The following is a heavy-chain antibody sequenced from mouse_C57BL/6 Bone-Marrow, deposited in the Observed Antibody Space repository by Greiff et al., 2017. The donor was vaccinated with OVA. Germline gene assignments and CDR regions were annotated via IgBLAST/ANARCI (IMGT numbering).Heavy chain of an antibody. J-gene: IGHJ2*01. CDR2: INPYNGDT. CDR3: ARRYYSDY. CDR1: GYSFTGYF. Sequence: EVKLVESGPELVKPGDSVTISCKASGYSFTGYFLNWVMQSHGKSLEWIGRINPYNGDTFYNQKFKGKATLTVDKSSSTAHMELRSLTSEDSAVYYCARRYYSDYWGQGTTLTVSS. V-gene: IGHV1-20*01.